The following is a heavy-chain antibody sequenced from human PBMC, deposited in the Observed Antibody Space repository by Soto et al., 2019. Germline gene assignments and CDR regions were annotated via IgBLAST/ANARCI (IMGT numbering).Heavy chain of an antibody. CDR1: GFTFSSYA. V-gene: IGHV3-23*01. CDR3: AKDRIGYCTNGVCSDAFEI. CDR2: ISGSGVST. J-gene: IGHJ3*02. D-gene: IGHD2-8*01. Sequence: GGSLRLSCAASGFTFSSYAMSWVRQAPGKGLEWVSAISGSGVSTYYADSVKGRFTISRDNSKNTLYLQMNSLRAEDTAVYYCAKDRIGYCTNGVCSDAFEIWGQGTMVTVSS.